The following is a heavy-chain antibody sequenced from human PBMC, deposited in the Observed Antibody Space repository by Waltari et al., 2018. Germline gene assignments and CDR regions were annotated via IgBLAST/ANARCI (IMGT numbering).Heavy chain of an antibody. CDR3: AREIYTTNWFDP. V-gene: IGHV4-30-4*01. CDR1: AGSITSSDYY. CDR2: ISDSGST. J-gene: IGHJ5*02. D-gene: IGHD3-16*01. Sequence: QVQLQESGPGLVKPSQTLSLTCTVSAGSITSSDYYLTWIRQSPGQGLEWIGYISDSGSTYYNSSLKSRVTMSIDTSRNQFSLRLTSVTDADTAVYYCAREIYTTNWFDPWGQGSLVTVSS.